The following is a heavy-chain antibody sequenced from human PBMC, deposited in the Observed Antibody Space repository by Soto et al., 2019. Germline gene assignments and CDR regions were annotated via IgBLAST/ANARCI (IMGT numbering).Heavy chain of an antibody. J-gene: IGHJ4*02. Sequence: GGSLRLSCAAAGFPFSSYAMHWVRQAPGKGLEWVAVISYDGSNKYYADSVKGRFTISRDNSKNTLYLQMNSLRAEDTAVYYCARVDYDFWSGLDYWGQGTLVTVSS. CDR2: ISYDGSNK. CDR3: ARVDYDFWSGLDY. V-gene: IGHV3-30-3*01. D-gene: IGHD3-3*01. CDR1: GFPFSSYA.